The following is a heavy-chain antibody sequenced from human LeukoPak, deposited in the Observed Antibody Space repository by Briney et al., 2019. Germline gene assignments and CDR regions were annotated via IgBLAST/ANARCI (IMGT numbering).Heavy chain of an antibody. Sequence: SDTLSLTCTVSGGSISSYYWSWIRQPPGKGLEWIGYIYYSGSTNYNPSLKSRVTISVDTSKNQFSLKLSSVTAADTAVYYCARGKYSSSSSSDYWGQGTLVTVSS. J-gene: IGHJ4*02. V-gene: IGHV4-59*07. CDR1: GGSISSYY. CDR2: IYYSGST. D-gene: IGHD6-6*01. CDR3: ARGKYSSSSSSDY.